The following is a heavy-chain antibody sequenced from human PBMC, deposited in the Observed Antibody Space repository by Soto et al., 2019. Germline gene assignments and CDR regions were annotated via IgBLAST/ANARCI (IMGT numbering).Heavy chain of an antibody. D-gene: IGHD3-22*01. CDR3: AKATYDTTFYTSSLDN. V-gene: IGHV3-23*01. CDR1: EFTFKNYA. J-gene: IGHJ4*02. Sequence: VQLLESGGGLVHPGGSLRLSCAASEFTFKNYAMTWVRQAPGKELEWVSLITGSDGRTYYADSVKGRFTISRDNSKNTLFLQMDSLRPEDTALYYCAKATYDTTFYTSSLDNWGQGTLVTVSS. CDR2: ITGSDGRT.